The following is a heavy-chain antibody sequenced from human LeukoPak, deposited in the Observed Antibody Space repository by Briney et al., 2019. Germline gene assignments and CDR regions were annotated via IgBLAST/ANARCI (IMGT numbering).Heavy chain of an antibody. CDR1: GGTFSSYA. V-gene: IGHV1-69*13. CDR3: ARVTTVVTPYPTWHYGMDV. Sequence: SVKVSCKASGGTFSSYAISWVRQAHGEGLERMGGIIPIFGTANYAQKFQGRVTITADESTSTAYMELSSLRSEDTAVYYCARVTTVVTPYPTWHYGMDVWGQGTTVTVSS. D-gene: IGHD4-23*01. CDR2: IIPIFGTA. J-gene: IGHJ6*02.